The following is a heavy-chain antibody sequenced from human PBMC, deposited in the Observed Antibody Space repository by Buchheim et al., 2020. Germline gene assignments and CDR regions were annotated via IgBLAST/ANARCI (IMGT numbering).Heavy chain of an antibody. J-gene: IGHJ6*02. CDR3: ARDDEGRSDIVAPRELGGMDV. CDR1: GFTFSSYA. CDR2: ISYDGSNK. D-gene: IGHD5-12*01. V-gene: IGHV3-30*04. Sequence: QVQLVESGGGVVQPGRSLRLSCAASGFTFSSYAMHWVRQAPGKGLEWVAVISYDGSNKYYADSVKGRFTISRDNSKNTLYLQMNSRRAEDTAVYYCARDDEGRSDIVAPRELGGMDVWGQGTT.